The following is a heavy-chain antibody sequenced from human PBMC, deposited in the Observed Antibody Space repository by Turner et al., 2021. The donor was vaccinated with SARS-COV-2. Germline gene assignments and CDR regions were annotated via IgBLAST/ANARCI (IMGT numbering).Heavy chain of an antibody. CDR3: ARLGRAAYYYDSSGYPD. J-gene: IGHJ4*02. CDR1: GGTFRSYA. V-gene: IGHV1-69*01. Sequence: QVQLVQSGAEVKKPGSSVKVSCKASGGTFRSYAISWVRQAPGQGLEWMGGIIPMFGTANYAQKFQGRVTITADESTSTAYMELSSLRSEDTAVYYCARLGRAAYYYDSSGYPDWGQGTLVTVSS. CDR2: IIPMFGTA. D-gene: IGHD3-22*01.